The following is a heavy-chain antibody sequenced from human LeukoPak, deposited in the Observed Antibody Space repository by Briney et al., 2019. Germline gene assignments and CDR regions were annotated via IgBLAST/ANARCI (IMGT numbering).Heavy chain of an antibody. V-gene: IGHV1-8*02. CDR3: ARGLSRSTTSGGRRGY. CDR2: MSPNSGNT. J-gene: IGHJ4*02. Sequence: ASVKVSCKASGYTFTSYDINWVRQATGQGLEWMGWMSPNSGNTGYAQKFQGRVTMTRNTSISTAYMELSSLRSEDTAVYYCARGLSRSTTSGGRRGYWGQGTLVTVSS. D-gene: IGHD2-2*01. CDR1: GYTFTSYD.